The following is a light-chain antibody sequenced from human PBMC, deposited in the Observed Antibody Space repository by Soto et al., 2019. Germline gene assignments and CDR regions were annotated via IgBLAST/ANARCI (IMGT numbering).Light chain of an antibody. V-gene: IGKV1-5*03. CDR1: QSISYN. CDR3: QQYYSYPQA. CDR2: KAS. J-gene: IGKJ1*01. Sequence: DIQMTQSPSSLSASVGDRVTITCRASQSISYNLNWYQHKPGKAPKLLIYKASTLKSGVPSRFSGSGSGTEFTLTISSLQPDDFATYYCQQYYSYPQAFGQGTKVDIK.